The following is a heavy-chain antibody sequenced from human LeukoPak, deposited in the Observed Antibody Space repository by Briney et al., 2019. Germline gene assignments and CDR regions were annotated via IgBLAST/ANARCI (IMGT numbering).Heavy chain of an antibody. CDR3: ARGRRGVSPYDY. V-gene: IGHV4-30-4*08. CDR2: IYYSGST. D-gene: IGHD3-10*01. J-gene: IGHJ4*02. Sequence: SETLSLTCTVSGGSISSGDYYWSWIRQPPGKGLEWIGYIYYSGSTYYNPSLKSRVTISVDTSKNQFSLKLSSVTAADTAVYYCARGRRGVSPYDYWGQGTLVTVSS. CDR1: GGSISSGDYY.